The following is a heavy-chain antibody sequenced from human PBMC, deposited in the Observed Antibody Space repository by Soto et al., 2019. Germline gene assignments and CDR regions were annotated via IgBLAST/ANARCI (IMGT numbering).Heavy chain of an antibody. V-gene: IGHV1-69*13. CDR1: GGTFSSYA. J-gene: IGHJ6*02. D-gene: IGHD4-17*01. CDR2: IIPIFGTA. CDR3: ASGTTQTNPDYYYYYGMDC. Sequence: SVKVSCKASGGTFSSYAISWVRQAPGQGLEWMGGIIPIFGTANYAQKFQGRVTITADESTSTAYMELSSLRSEDTAVYYCASGTTQTNPDYYYYYGMDCWGQGTTVTVSS.